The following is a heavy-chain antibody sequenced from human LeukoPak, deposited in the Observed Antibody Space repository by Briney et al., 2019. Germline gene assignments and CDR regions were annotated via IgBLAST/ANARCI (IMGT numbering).Heavy chain of an antibody. CDR3: AREGYPYNWFDP. Sequence: SETLSLTCTVSGGSISSYYWSWIRQPPGKGLEWIAYIYYSGSTNYNPSLKSRVTISVDTSKNQFSLKLSSVTAADTAVYYCAREGYPYNWFDPWGQGTLVTVSS. V-gene: IGHV4-59*01. CDR2: IYYSGST. CDR1: GGSISSYY. J-gene: IGHJ5*02. D-gene: IGHD5-18*01.